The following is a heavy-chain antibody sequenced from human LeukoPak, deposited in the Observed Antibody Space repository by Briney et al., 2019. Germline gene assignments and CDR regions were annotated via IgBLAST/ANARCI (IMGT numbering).Heavy chain of an antibody. CDR1: GGTFSSYA. V-gene: IGHV1-69*13. Sequence: SVKVSCEASGGTFSSYAISWVRQAPGQGLEWMGGIIPIFGTANYAQKFQGRVTITADESTSTAYMELSSLRSEDTAVYYCARCNSSGYYCDAFDIWGQGTMVTVSS. CDR3: ARCNSSGYYCDAFDI. D-gene: IGHD3-22*01. J-gene: IGHJ3*02. CDR2: IIPIFGTA.